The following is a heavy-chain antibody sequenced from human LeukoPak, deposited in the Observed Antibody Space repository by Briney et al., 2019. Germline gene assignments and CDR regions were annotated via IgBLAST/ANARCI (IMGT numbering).Heavy chain of an antibody. V-gene: IGHV3-23*01. CDR2: ISDSGGAT. CDR3: ARSRTAADFDY. D-gene: IGHD6-13*01. J-gene: IGHJ4*02. CDR1: GFSFRNYA. Sequence: PGGSLRLSCAASGFSFRNYAMSWVRQAPGKGLEWVSSISDSGGATYYADSVKGRFTISRDNSKNTLYLQMNSLRAEDTAVYYCARSRTAADFDYWGQGTLVTVSS.